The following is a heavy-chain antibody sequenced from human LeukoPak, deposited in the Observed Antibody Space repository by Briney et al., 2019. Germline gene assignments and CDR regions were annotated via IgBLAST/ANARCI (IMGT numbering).Heavy chain of an antibody. Sequence: PGGSLRLSCAASGFTFSSYAMSWVRQAPGKGLEWVSGISGSGGSTYYADSVKGRFTISRDNSKNTLYLQMNSLGAEDTAVYYCAKAMIDMYYFDYWGQGTLVTVSS. V-gene: IGHV3-23*01. CDR3: AKAMIDMYYFDY. D-gene: IGHD3-22*01. CDR1: GFTFSSYA. CDR2: ISGSGGST. J-gene: IGHJ4*02.